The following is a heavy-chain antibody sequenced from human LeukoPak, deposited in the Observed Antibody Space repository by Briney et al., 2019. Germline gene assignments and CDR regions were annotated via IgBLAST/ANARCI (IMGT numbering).Heavy chain of an antibody. D-gene: IGHD2-15*01. CDR2: IYYSGST. Sequence: SETLSLTCTVSGGSISSYYWSWIRQPPGKGLEWIGYIYYSGSTNYNPSLKSRVTISVDTSKNQFSLKLSSVTAADTAVYYCARRDIRGSRNDAFDIWGQGTMVTVSS. CDR3: ARRDIRGSRNDAFDI. J-gene: IGHJ3*02. V-gene: IGHV4-59*08. CDR1: GGSISSYY.